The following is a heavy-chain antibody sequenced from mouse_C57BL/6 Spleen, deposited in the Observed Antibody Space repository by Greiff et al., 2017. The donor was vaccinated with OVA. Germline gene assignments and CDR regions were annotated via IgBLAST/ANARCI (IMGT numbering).Heavy chain of an antibody. Sequence: EVQLQESGPGLVKPSQSLSLTCSVTGYSITSGYYWHWIRQFPGNKLEWMGYISYDGSNNYNPSLKNRISITRDTSKNQFFLKLNSVTTEDTATYYCARADYYGSSYDAMDYWGQGTSVTVSS. CDR2: ISYDGSN. J-gene: IGHJ4*01. CDR1: GYSITSGYY. D-gene: IGHD1-1*01. CDR3: ARADYYGSSYDAMDY. V-gene: IGHV3-6*01.